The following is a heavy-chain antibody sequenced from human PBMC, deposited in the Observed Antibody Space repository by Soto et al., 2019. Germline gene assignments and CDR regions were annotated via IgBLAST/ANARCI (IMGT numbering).Heavy chain of an antibody. J-gene: IGHJ4*02. Sequence: QVQLVESGGGVVQPGRSLSLSCAASGFPFSSYAMPWVRQAPGKGLEWVAVISYDGSNKYYADSVKGRFTISRDNSKNTLYLQMNSLRAEDTAVYYCARVNVAGPLDYWGQGTLVTVSS. D-gene: IGHD6-19*01. CDR2: ISYDGSNK. CDR3: ARVNVAGPLDY. V-gene: IGHV3-30-3*01. CDR1: GFPFSSYA.